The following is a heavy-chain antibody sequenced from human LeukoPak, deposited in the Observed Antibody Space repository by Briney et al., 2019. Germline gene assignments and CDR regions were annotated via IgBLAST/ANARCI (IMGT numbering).Heavy chain of an antibody. D-gene: IGHD2-21*02. V-gene: IGHV1-2*02. CDR3: AREGSYCVGGDCYPFDF. CDR2: MHPGNGNT. Sequence: ASVKVSCKASGYRFISNYIQWVRQAPGLGPEWMGWMHPGNGNTRYAEKFQGRVTMTRYTSINTAYMDLSSLRSDDTAVYYCAREGSYCVGGDCYPFDFWGQGTLITVSS. CDR1: GYRFISNY. J-gene: IGHJ4*02.